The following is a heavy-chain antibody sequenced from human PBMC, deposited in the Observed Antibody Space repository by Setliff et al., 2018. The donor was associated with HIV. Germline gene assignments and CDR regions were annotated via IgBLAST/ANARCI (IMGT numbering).Heavy chain of an antibody. Sequence: PSETLSLTCTVSGGSISSNSYYWSWIRQPAGKGLEWIGRIYSDGGTNYNPSLKSRVTISVDTSKNQFSLKLSSVTAADTAVYYCVRGYCSSTTCYEDYYYMDVWGKGTTVTVSS. CDR1: GGSISSNSYY. D-gene: IGHD2-2*01. J-gene: IGHJ6*03. CDR2: IYSDGGT. V-gene: IGHV4-61*02. CDR3: VRGYCSSTTCYEDYYYMDV.